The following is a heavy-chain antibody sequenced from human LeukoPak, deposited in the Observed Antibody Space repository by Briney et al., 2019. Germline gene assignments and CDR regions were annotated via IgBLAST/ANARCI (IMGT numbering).Heavy chain of an antibody. CDR1: GYTLTELS. D-gene: IGHD6-19*01. CDR3: ANIAVAGPKKDY. Sequence: EASVKVSCKVSGYTLTELSMHWVRQAPGKGLEWMGGFDPKDGETIYAQKFQGRVTMTEDTSTDTAYMELSSLRSEDTAVYYCANIAVAGPKKDYWGQGTLVTVSS. CDR2: FDPKDGET. V-gene: IGHV1-24*01. J-gene: IGHJ4*02.